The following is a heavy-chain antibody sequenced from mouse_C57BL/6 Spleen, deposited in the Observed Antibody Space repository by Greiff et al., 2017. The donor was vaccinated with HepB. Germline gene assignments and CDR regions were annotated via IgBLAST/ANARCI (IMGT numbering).Heavy chain of an antibody. CDR3: TTRGTTVVESYFDY. J-gene: IGHJ2*01. CDR1: GFNIKDYY. D-gene: IGHD1-1*01. CDR2: IDPEDGDT. V-gene: IGHV14-1*01. Sequence: EVQLQQSGAELVRPGASVKLSCTASGFNIKDYYMHWVKQRPEQGLEWIGRIDPEDGDTEYGPKFQGKATMTADTSSNTAYLQLSSLASEDTAVYYCTTRGTTVVESYFDYWGQGTTLTVSS.